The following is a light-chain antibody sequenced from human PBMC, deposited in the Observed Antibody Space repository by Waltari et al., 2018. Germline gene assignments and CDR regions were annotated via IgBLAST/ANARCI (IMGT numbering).Light chain of an antibody. V-gene: IGLV2-14*01. Sequence: QSAMTQPASVSASPGQSITISCPGTSSDVGSYNYVSWYQQHPGKAPKLMIYDVTKRPSGVSNRFSGSKSGNTASLTISGLQAEDEADYYCSSYTTSSTLVFGGGTKLTVL. CDR3: SSYTTSSTLV. J-gene: IGLJ3*02. CDR1: SSDVGSYNY. CDR2: DVT.